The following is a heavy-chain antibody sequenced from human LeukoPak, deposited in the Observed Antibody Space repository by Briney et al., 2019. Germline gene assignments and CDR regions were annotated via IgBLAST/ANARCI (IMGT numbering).Heavy chain of an antibody. Sequence: GGSLRLSCAASGFTFSCYWMSWVRQAPGKGLEWMANIKQDGSEKYYVDSVKGRFTISRDNAKNSLYLQMNSLRAEDTAVYYCVRDYCSGVTCYSGYWGQGTLVTVSS. CDR3: VRDYCSGVTCYSGY. CDR1: GFTFSCYW. J-gene: IGHJ4*02. CDR2: IKQDGSEK. V-gene: IGHV3-7*05. D-gene: IGHD2-15*01.